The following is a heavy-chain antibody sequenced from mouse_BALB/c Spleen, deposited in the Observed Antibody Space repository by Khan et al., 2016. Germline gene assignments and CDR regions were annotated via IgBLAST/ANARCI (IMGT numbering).Heavy chain of an antibody. J-gene: IGHJ2*01. D-gene: IGHD1-1*01. CDR3: ASYYNGSSSIY. V-gene: IGHV3-1*02. CDR1: GYSITSGYN. CDR2: IHHSGNT. Sequence: EVQLQESGPDPVKPSQSLSLTCTVSGYSITSGYNWHWIRQFPGNKLEWMGYIHHSGNTNYNPSLKSRISITRDTSKNQFFLQLSSVTTEDTATYYCASYYNGSSSIYWGQGTTLTVSS.